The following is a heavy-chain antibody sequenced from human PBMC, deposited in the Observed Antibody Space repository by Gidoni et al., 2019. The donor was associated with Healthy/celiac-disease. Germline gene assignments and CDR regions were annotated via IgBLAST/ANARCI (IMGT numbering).Heavy chain of an antibody. Sequence: QVQLQQWGAGLLKPSETLSLTCAVYGGSFSGYYWSWIRQPPGKGLEWIGEINHSGSTNYNPSLKSRVTISVDTSKNQFSLKLSSVTAADTAVYYCARADSFVDTAMVIDYWGQGTLVTVSS. CDR2: INHSGST. CDR1: GGSFSGYY. J-gene: IGHJ4*02. V-gene: IGHV4-34*01. D-gene: IGHD5-18*01. CDR3: ARADSFVDTAMVIDY.